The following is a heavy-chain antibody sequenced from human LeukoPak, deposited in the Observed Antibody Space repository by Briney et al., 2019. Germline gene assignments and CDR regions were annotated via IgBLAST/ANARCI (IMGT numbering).Heavy chain of an antibody. J-gene: IGHJ4*02. V-gene: IGHV3-23*01. CDR1: GFTFNTYV. CDR3: AKVKYSSSSNDY. CDR2: VSGSGGST. Sequence: GGSLRLSCAASGFTFNTYVMSWVRQAPGKGLEWVSAVSGSGGSTYYADSVKGRFTISRDNSKNTLYLQMNSLRAEDTAVYYCAKVKYSSSSNDYWGQGTLVTVSS. D-gene: IGHD6-13*01.